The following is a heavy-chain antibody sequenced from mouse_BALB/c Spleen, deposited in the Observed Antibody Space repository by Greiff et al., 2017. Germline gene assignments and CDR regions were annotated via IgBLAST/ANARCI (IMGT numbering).Heavy chain of an antibody. D-gene: IGHD4-1*02. CDR1: GYTFTSYY. CDR2: INPSNGGT. V-gene: IGHV1S81*02. Sequence: QVQLQQSGAELVKPGASVKLSCKASGYTFTSYYMYWVKQRPGQGLEWIGEINPSNGGTNFNEKFKSKATLTVDKSSSTAYMQLSSLTSEDSAVYYCTRRVPQLGHFDYWGQGTTLTVSS. J-gene: IGHJ2*01. CDR3: TRRVPQLGHFDY.